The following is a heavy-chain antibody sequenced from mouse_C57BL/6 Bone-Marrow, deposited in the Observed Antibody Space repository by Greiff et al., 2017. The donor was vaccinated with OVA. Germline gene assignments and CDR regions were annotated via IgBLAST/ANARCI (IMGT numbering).Heavy chain of an antibody. CDR2: IDPSDSET. V-gene: IGHV1-52*01. D-gene: IGHD2-1*01. CDR1: GYTFTSYW. CDR3: ARWRAYGNYFFDY. Sequence: QVQLQQPGAELVRPGSSVKLSCKASGYTFTSYWMHWVKQRPIQGLEWIGNIDPSDSETHYNQKFKDKATFTVDKSSSTAYMQLSSLTSEDSAVDYCARWRAYGNYFFDYWGQGTTLTVSS. J-gene: IGHJ2*01.